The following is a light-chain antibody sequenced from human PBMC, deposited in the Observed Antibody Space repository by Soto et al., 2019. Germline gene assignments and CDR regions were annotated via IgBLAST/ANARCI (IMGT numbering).Light chain of an antibody. CDR1: QGIGNE. J-gene: IGKJ4*01. V-gene: IGKV1-6*01. CDR2: AAS. CDR3: LHDYEFPLT. Sequence: AIQMTQSPSYLSASVGDRVTITCRASQGIGNELGWYQQKPGRAPNLLIYAASTLQSGVPSRFSGSGSGTDFTLTISSLQPEDFATYYCLHDYEFPLTFGGGTQVQIK.